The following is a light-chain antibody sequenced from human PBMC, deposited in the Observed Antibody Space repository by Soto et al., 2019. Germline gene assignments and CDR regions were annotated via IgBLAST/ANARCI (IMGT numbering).Light chain of an antibody. Sequence: QPVLTQPPSVSGAPGQRVTISCTGSSSNIGAGHDVHWYQQLPGTAPKLLIYVYSNRPSGVPDRFSGSKSGTSASLAITGLQAEDEADYYCQSYDSSLSAAVFGGGT. CDR2: VYS. CDR3: QSYDSSLSAAV. CDR1: SSNIGAGHD. J-gene: IGLJ2*01. V-gene: IGLV1-40*01.